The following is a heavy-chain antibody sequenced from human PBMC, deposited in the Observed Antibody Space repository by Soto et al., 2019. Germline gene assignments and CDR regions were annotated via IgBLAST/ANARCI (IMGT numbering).Heavy chain of an antibody. Sequence: QVQLVQSGAEVKKPGASVKVSCKASGYTFTSYGISWVRQAPGQGLEWMGWISAYNGNTNYAQKLQGRVTMTTDTSTSTAYMELRSLRSDDTAVYYCARGRLDYYDSSGYYTRDNWFDPWGQGTLVTVSS. CDR3: ARGRLDYYDSSGYYTRDNWFDP. CDR2: ISAYNGNT. V-gene: IGHV1-18*04. J-gene: IGHJ5*02. CDR1: GYTFTSYG. D-gene: IGHD3-22*01.